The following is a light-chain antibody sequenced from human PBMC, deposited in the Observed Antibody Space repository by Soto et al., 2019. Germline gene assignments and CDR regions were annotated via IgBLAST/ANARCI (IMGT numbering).Light chain of an antibody. CDR3: SSYTTSTTYV. Sequence: QSVLTQPASVSGSRGQSITISCTGTSSDVGGYNYVSWYQQHPGKAPKLLIYEVSSRPSGASDRFSGSKSGNTASLTISWLQAEDEADYYCSSYTTSTTYVFGNGTKVTVL. J-gene: IGLJ1*01. CDR1: SSDVGGYNY. V-gene: IGLV2-14*01. CDR2: EVS.